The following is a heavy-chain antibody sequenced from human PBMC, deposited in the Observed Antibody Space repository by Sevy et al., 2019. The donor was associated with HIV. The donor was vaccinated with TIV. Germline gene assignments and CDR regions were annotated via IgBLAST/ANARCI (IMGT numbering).Heavy chain of an antibody. D-gene: IGHD3-3*01. CDR3: ARDYSRDFWSGYSNYFDP. Sequence: SETLSLTCTVSGDSITRYFWSWIRHPPGKGLEWIGYMYHSGSTNYNPSLKRRVSLSIDTSKNEFSLTLSSVTAADTAVYYCARDYSRDFWSGYSNYFDPWGPGILVTVSS. J-gene: IGHJ5*02. CDR2: MYHSGST. CDR1: GDSITRYF. V-gene: IGHV4-59*01.